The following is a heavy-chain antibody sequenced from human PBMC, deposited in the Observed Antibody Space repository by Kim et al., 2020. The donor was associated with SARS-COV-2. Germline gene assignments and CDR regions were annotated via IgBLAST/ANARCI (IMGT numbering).Heavy chain of an antibody. CDR1: GFTFSDYY. V-gene: IGHV3-11*06. J-gene: IGHJ4*02. Sequence: GGSLRLSCAASGFTFSDYYMSWIRQAPGKGLEWVSYISSSSSYTNYADSVKGRFTISRDNAKNSLYLQMNSLRAEDTAVYYCARSLRAPTGYSSGWYCDYWGQGTLVTVSS. D-gene: IGHD6-19*01. CDR3: ARSLRAPTGYSSGWYCDY. CDR2: ISSSSSYT.